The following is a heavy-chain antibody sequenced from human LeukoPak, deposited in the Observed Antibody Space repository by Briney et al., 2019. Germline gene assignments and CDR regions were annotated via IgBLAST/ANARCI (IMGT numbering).Heavy chain of an antibody. CDR1: GFTFRNHG. D-gene: IGHD4-17*01. Sequence: GDSLRLSCLMSGFTFRNHGLHWVRQAPGKGLEWVAVASSDEINQYYADSVKGHFTISRDNSKDTLYLQMNSLRAEDTAVYYCAKMGTVTTQGTHLDYWGQGTLVTVSS. CDR2: ASSDEINQ. V-gene: IGHV3-33*05. J-gene: IGHJ4*02. CDR3: AKMGTVTTQGTHLDY.